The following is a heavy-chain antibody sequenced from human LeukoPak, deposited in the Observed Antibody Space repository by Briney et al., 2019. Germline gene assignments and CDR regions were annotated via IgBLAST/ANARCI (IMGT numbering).Heavy chain of an antibody. D-gene: IGHD5-18*01. V-gene: IGHV1-69*13. CDR3: AREGGYSYGSNNWFDP. CDR1: GSTFSSFC. CDR2: VIPIFGTA. J-gene: IGHJ5*02. Sequence: APGKVSFKAFGSTFSSFCISWVRPAPGQGLGGIGGVIPIFGTANYAQKFQGRVTITADESTSTAYMELSSLRSEDTAVYYCAREGGYSYGSNNWFDPWGQGTLVTVSS.